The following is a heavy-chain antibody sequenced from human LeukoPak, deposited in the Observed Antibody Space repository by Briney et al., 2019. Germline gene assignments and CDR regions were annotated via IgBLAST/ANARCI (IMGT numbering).Heavy chain of an antibody. CDR3: AIPSSYDGSRYYHAY. V-gene: IGHV3-20*04. CDR1: GFTFEDFG. Sequence: GGSLRLSCAASGFTFEDFGMTWVRQVPGKGLEWVSGINWNGVKTHYADSVKGRFTISRDNARKLLFLQMNSLRADDTAVYYCAIPSSYDGSRYYHAYWGQGTLVSVSS. CDR2: INWNGVKT. J-gene: IGHJ4*02. D-gene: IGHD3-22*01.